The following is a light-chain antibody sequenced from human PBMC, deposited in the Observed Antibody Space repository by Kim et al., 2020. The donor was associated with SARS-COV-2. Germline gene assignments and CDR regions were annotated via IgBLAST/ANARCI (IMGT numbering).Light chain of an antibody. Sequence: QSVLTQPPSASGTLGQGVTISCSGSRPNIGNNAVNWYQQLPGTAPKLLIYNNDQRPSGVPDRFSGSKSGTSASLAISGLQSEDESDYYCATWDDSLDGLAFGGGTQLTVL. V-gene: IGLV1-44*01. CDR2: NND. CDR1: RPNIGNNA. J-gene: IGLJ3*02. CDR3: ATWDDSLDGLA.